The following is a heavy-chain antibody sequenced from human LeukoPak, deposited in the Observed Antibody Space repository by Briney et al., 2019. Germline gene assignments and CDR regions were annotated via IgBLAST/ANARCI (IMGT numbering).Heavy chain of an antibody. D-gene: IGHD2-15*01. J-gene: IGHJ4*02. CDR1: GFAFGSYA. CDR2: IFGSRGSA. V-gene: IGHV3-23*01. CDR3: AKTTVGYSSGRFPGWPADY. Sequence: GGSLRLSCTASGFAFGSYAMYWVRQAPGKGLEWVSGIFGSRGSAHYADSVKGRFTISRDNSKNTVYLEMNSLGVEDTAVYYCAKTTVGYSSGRFPGWPADYWGQGTLVTVSS.